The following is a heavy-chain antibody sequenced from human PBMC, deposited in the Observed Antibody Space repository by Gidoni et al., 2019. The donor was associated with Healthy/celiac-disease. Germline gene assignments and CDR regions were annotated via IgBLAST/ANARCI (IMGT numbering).Heavy chain of an antibody. CDR2: IVVGSGNT. D-gene: IGHD4-4*01. V-gene: IGHV1-58*01. J-gene: IGHJ6*02. CDR3: AADDYSPKKAYYYYGMDV. CDR1: GFTFTSSA. Sequence: QMQLVQSGPEAKKPGTSVKVSCKYSGFTFTSSAVQWVRQARGQRLEWIGWIVVGSGNTNYAQKFQERVTITRYMSTSTAYMELSSLRSEDTAVYYCAADDYSPKKAYYYYGMDVWGQGTTVTVSS.